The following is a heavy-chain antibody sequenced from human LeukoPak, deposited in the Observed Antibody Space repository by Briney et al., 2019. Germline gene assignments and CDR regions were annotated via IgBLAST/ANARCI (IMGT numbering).Heavy chain of an antibody. Sequence: GGSLRLSCAASGFTFSSYGMHWVRQAPGKGLEWVAVISYDGNNKYYADSVKGRFTISRDNSKNTLYLRMTSLRAEDTAVYYCAKAVYDILTEDAFDVWGQGTMVTVSS. D-gene: IGHD3-9*01. CDR3: AKAVYDILTEDAFDV. J-gene: IGHJ3*01. CDR2: ISYDGNNK. V-gene: IGHV3-30*18. CDR1: GFTFSSYG.